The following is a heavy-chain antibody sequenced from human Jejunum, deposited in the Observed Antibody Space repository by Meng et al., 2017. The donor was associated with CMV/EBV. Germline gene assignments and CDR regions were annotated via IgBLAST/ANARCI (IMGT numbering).Heavy chain of an antibody. D-gene: IGHD5/OR15-5a*01. CDR1: GFTVSDTF. CDR3: ARAGLRAYMDV. J-gene: IGHJ6*03. Sequence: GFTVSDTFLSWVRQAPGKGLVWVSVLSSLGGTYYAASVRGRFTISRDNSKITVFLHMNSLRAEATAVYYCARAGLRAYMDVWGPGTTVTVSS. CDR2: LSSLGGT. V-gene: IGHV3-53*01.